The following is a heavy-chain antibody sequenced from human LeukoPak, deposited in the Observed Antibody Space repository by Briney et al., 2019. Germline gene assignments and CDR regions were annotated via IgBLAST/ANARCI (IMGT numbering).Heavy chain of an antibody. J-gene: IGHJ4*02. V-gene: IGHV3-30-3*01. CDR3: AGNVDIVGSFDY. CDR1: GFTFSSYA. D-gene: IGHD5-12*01. Sequence: GSLRLSCAASGFTFSSYAMHWVRQAPGKGLEWVAVISYDGSNKYYADSVKGRFTISRDNAKNSLYLQMNSLRAEDTAVYYCAGNVDIVGSFDYWGQGTLVTVSS. CDR2: ISYDGSNK.